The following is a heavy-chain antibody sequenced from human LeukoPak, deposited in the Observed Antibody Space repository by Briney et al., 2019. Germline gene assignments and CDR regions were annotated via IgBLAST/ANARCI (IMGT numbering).Heavy chain of an antibody. Sequence: GGSLRLSCAASGFTFRNAWMSWVRQAPGKGLEWVAFISYDGGKKDYADSVKGRFTISRDNSRNTLYLQMNSLRAEDTAVYYCAAPSEHVGLYYYYYMDVWGKGTTVTISS. CDR3: AAPSEHVGLYYYYYMDV. V-gene: IGHV3-30*03. CDR1: GFTFRNAW. CDR2: ISYDGGKK. J-gene: IGHJ6*03. D-gene: IGHD1-26*01.